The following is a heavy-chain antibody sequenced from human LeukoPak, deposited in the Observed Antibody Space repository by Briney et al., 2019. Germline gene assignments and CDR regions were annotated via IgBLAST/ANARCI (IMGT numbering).Heavy chain of an antibody. Sequence: SETLSLTCTVSGGSISSSSYYWGWIRQPPGKGLEWIGSIYYSGSTYYNPSLKSRVTISVDTSKNQFSLKLSSVTAADTAVYYCARDGGSMKDDAFDIWGQGTMVTVSS. CDR3: ARDGGSMKDDAFDI. CDR1: GGSISSSSYY. CDR2: IYYSGST. J-gene: IGHJ3*02. V-gene: IGHV4-39*07. D-gene: IGHD3-16*01.